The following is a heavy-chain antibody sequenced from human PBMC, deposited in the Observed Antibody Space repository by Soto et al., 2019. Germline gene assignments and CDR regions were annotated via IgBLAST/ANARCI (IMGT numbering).Heavy chain of an antibody. CDR3: AGREY. V-gene: IGHV1-69*02. CDR1: GGTFSSYT. J-gene: IGHJ4*02. Sequence: QVQLVQSGAEVTKPGSSVKVSCKASGGTFSSYTISWVRQAPGQGLVWMGRIIPILGIANYAPKFQGRVNVPADKYQSQAHMELSRLRSEDPDLFFCAGREYRGPGNLVTVSS. CDR2: IIPILGIA.